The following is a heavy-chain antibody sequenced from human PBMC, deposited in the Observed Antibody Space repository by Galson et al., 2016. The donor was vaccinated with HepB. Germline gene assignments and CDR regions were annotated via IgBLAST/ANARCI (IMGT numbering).Heavy chain of an antibody. Sequence: SLRLSCAGSGFTFSRYNMNWVRQAPGKGLEWLADISISGSTVYYADSVKGRFTISRDNDKNSVYLQMGSLRDEDTAVYYCAREADFYDSTGYFPPFAYWGQGILVTVSS. D-gene: IGHD3-22*01. CDR3: AREADFYDSTGYFPPFAY. CDR1: GFTFSRYN. V-gene: IGHV3-48*03. J-gene: IGHJ4*02. CDR2: ISISGSTV.